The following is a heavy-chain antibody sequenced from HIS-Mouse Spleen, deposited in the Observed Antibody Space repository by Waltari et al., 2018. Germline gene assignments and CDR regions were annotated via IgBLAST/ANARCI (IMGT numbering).Heavy chain of an antibody. CDR1: GGSISSSSYY. J-gene: IGHJ2*01. D-gene: IGHD6-13*01. V-gene: IGHV4-39*07. Sequence: GPGLVKPSETLSLTCTVSGGSISSSSYYWGWIRQPPGKGLEWIGSIYYSGSTYYNPSLKSPVTISVDTSKNQFSLKLSSVTAADTAVYYCAREIPYSSSWYDWYFDLWGRGTLVTVSS. CDR3: AREIPYSSSWYDWYFDL. CDR2: IYYSGST.